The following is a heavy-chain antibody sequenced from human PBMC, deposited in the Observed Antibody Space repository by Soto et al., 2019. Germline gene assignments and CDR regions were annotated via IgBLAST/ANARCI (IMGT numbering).Heavy chain of an antibody. J-gene: IGHJ6*02. CDR3: ASGSRPTYYYGSGIATYYYGMDV. CDR1: GYTFTSYG. Sequence: PGESLKISCKGSGYTFTSYGISWVRQAPGQGLEWMGWISAYNGNTNYAQKLQGRVTMTTDTSTSTAYMELRSLRSDDTAVYYCASGSRPTYYYGSGIATYYYGMDVWGQGTTVTVSS. V-gene: IGHV1-18*04. CDR2: ISAYNGNT. D-gene: IGHD3-10*01.